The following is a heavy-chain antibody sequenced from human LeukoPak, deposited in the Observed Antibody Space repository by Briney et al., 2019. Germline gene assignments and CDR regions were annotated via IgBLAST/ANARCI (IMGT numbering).Heavy chain of an antibody. J-gene: IGHJ4*02. CDR1: GYTFTSYD. D-gene: IGHD1-26*01. CDR2: FVPVLGIA. Sequence: SVKVSCTASGYTFTSYDINWVRQATGHGLEWMGRFVPVLGIANYAQKFQGRVTITADKSTSTAYMELSSLRSEDTAVYYCARGGSYGPFDYWGQGTLVTVSS. V-gene: IGHV1-69*04. CDR3: ARGGSYGPFDY.